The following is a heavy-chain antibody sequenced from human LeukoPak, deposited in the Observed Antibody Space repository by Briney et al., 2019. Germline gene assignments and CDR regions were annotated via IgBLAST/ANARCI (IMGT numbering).Heavy chain of an antibody. Sequence: GGSLRLSCAASGFTFSSYWMHWVRQAPGKGLEWVSSISSSSSYIYYADSVKGRFTISRDNAKNSLYLQMNSLRAEDTAVYYCARDSPIAAGILADYWGQGTLVTVSS. CDR1: GFTFSSYW. D-gene: IGHD6-13*01. V-gene: IGHV3-21*01. J-gene: IGHJ4*02. CDR3: ARDSPIAAGILADY. CDR2: ISSSSSYI.